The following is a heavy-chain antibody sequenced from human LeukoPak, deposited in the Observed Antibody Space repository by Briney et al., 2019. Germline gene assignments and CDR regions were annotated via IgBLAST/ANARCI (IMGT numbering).Heavy chain of an antibody. D-gene: IGHD1-26*01. CDR3: ARDLGPYSGSYYRSYYMDV. Sequence: VASVKVSCKASGYTFTSYYMHWLRQAPGQGLKWMGIINPRGGSTSYAQKSQGRVTMTRDTSTSTVYMELSSLRSEDTAVYYCARDLGPYSGSYYRSYYMDVWGKGTTVTISS. J-gene: IGHJ6*03. V-gene: IGHV1-46*01. CDR1: GYTFTSYY. CDR2: INPRGGST.